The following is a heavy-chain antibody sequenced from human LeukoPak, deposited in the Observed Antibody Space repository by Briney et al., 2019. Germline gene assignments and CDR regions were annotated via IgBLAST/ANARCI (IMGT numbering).Heavy chain of an antibody. CDR3: ARGLATTLDTTDY. CDR1: GGSFSGYY. V-gene: IGHV4-34*01. CDR2: INHSGST. Sequence: SETLSLTCAVYGGSFSGYYWSWIRQPPGKGLEWIGEINHSGSTNYSPSLKSRVTISVDTSKNQFSLKLSSVTAADTAVYYCARGLATTLDTTDYWGQGTLVTVSS. J-gene: IGHJ4*02. D-gene: IGHD5-12*01.